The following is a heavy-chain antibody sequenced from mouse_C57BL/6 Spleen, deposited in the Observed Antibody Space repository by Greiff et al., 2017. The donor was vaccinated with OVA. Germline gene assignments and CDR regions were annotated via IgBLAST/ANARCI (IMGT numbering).Heavy chain of an antibody. V-gene: IGHV1-22*01. D-gene: IGHD2-1*01. CDR1: GYTFTDYN. J-gene: IGHJ3*01. CDR2: INPNNGGT. CDR3: ARGHYGNLAWFAY. Sequence: VQLQQSGPELVKPGASVKMSCKASGYTFTDYNMHWVKQSHGKSLEWIGYINPNNGGTSYNQKFKGKATLTVNKSSSTAYMELRSLTSEDSAVYYCARGHYGNLAWFAYWGQGTLVTVSA.